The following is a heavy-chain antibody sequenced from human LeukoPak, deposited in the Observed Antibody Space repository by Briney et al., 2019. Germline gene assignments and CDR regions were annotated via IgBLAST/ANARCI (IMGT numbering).Heavy chain of an antibody. CDR1: GGSFSGYY. D-gene: IGHD4-17*01. CDR2: INHSGST. Sequence: PSETLSLTCAVYGGSFSGYYWSWIRQPPGKGLEWIGEINHSGSTNYNPSLKSRVTISVDTSKNQFSLKLSSVTAADTAVYYCARVLMTTVTTGAFDIWGQGTMVTVSS. J-gene: IGHJ3*02. CDR3: ARVLMTTVTTGAFDI. V-gene: IGHV4-34*01.